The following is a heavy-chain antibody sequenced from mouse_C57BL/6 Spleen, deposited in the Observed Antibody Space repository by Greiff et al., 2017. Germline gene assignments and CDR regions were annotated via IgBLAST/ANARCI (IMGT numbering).Heavy chain of an antibody. CDR2: IYPRSGNT. CDR3: ARRDGNYCFDY. Sequence: QVQLKQSGAELARPGASVKLSCKASGYTFTSYGISWVKQRTGQGLEWIGEIYPRSGNTYYNEKFKGKATLTADKSSSTAYMELRSLTSEDSAVYFCARRDGNYCFDYWGQGTTLTVSS. V-gene: IGHV1-81*01. J-gene: IGHJ2*01. CDR1: GYTFTSYG. D-gene: IGHD2-1*01.